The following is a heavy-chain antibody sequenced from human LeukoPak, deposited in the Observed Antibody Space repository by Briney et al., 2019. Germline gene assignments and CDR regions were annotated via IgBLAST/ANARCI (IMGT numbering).Heavy chain of an antibody. J-gene: IGHJ3*02. V-gene: IGHV3-13*01. CDR3: ARAGGSDAFDI. Sequence: GGSLRLPCAASGFTFSSYDMHWVRQATGKGLEWVSAIGTAGDTYYPGSVKGRFTISRENAKNSLYLQMNSLRAGDTAVYYCARAGGSDAFDIWGQGTMVTVSS. CDR2: IGTAGDT. CDR1: GFTFSSYD. D-gene: IGHD3-10*01.